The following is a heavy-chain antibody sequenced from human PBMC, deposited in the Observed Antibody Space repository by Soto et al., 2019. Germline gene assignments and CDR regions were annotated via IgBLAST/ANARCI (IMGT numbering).Heavy chain of an antibody. Sequence: GASVKVSCKASGYTFFTYGITWVRQAPGQGLEWMGWISTYDGNTDYAQKLQGRVTMTTDTSTRTAYMELRSLRSDDTAVYYCARKSSSSSWFDPWGLGTLGTVSS. CDR2: ISTYDGNT. J-gene: IGHJ5*02. V-gene: IGHV1-18*01. D-gene: IGHD6-6*01. CDR1: GYTFFTYG. CDR3: ARKSSSSSWFDP.